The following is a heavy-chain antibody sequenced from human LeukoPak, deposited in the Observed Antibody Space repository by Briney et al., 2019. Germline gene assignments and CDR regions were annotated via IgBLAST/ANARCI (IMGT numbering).Heavy chain of an antibody. D-gene: IGHD2-15*01. Sequence: GGSLRLSCAASGLTFSNYVMSWVPQAPGKGPEWVSGINAGGGSTFYAESVTGRFTISRDNSKNTLFLQMNTLRAEDTAVYYCVKDGRRSPPCWGQGTLVTVSS. V-gene: IGHV3-23*01. J-gene: IGHJ4*02. CDR2: INAGGGST. CDR1: GLTFSNYV. CDR3: VKDGRRSPPC.